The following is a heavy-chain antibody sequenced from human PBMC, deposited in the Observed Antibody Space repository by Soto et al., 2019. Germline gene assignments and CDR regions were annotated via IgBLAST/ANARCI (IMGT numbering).Heavy chain of an antibody. CDR3: ARVGDILSGYYFFDY. J-gene: IGHJ4*02. D-gene: IGHD3-9*01. Sequence: PGGSMRVSCTAAGLTFSAYGMHWVRQETGKGLDWLAVIWNDGSNEHYSDSVKGRFTISRDNSKSTLYLQMNSLRAEDTAVYYCARVGDILSGYYFFDYWGQGTLVTVSS. V-gene: IGHV3-33*01. CDR2: IWNDGSNE. CDR1: GLTFSAYG.